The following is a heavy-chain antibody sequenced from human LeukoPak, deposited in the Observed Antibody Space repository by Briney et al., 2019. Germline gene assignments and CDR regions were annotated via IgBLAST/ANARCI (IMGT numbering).Heavy chain of an antibody. CDR1: GASISSSTYY. D-gene: IGHD2-15*01. CDR2: IYETGST. J-gene: IGHJ6*01. Sequence: SETLSLICTVSGASISSSTYYWGWIRQPPGKGLEWIGCIYETGSTYYKSSLKSRVTISVDTSKNQFSLKLSSVTAADTAVYYCARHSGSGYYFYFYTMDVWGQGATVTVSS. V-gene: IGHV4-39*01. CDR3: ARHSGSGYYFYFYTMDV.